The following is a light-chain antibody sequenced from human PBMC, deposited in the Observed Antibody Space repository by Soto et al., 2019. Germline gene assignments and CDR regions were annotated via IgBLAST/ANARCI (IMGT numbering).Light chain of an antibody. J-gene: IGKJ4*01. CDR1: QSVTFN. CDR2: HAS. CDR3: QDHSKWPRGN. Sequence: EIVMTQSPATLSLSPGARATLSCMASQSVTFNLAWFQQKPGQAPRLLIGHASQRAAGIPARFAGSGSGTDFTLAISSLEAEDFAVYYGQDHSKWPRGNFGGGTKVEI. V-gene: IGKV3-11*01.